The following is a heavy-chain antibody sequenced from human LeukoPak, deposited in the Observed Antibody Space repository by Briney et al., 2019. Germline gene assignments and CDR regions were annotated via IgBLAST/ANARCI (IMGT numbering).Heavy chain of an antibody. CDR1: GYIFTGYY. Sequence: ASVKVSCKASGYIFTGYYMHWVRQAPGQGLEWMGWINPNSGGTNYAQKFQGRVTMTRDTSISTAYMELSRLRSDDTAVYYCARESRYSSGFYYYYYGMDVWGQGTTVTVSS. CDR2: INPNSGGT. CDR3: ARESRYSSGFYYYYYGMDV. D-gene: IGHD6-19*01. V-gene: IGHV1-2*02. J-gene: IGHJ6*02.